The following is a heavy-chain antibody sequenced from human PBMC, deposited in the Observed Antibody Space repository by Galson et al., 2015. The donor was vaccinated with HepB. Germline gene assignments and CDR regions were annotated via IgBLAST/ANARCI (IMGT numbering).Heavy chain of an antibody. CDR1: GFTFSSYA. J-gene: IGHJ4*02. D-gene: IGHD6-13*01. CDR3: AKDRAAAGIPDRQNY. Sequence: SLRLSCAASGFTFSSYAMSWVRQAPGKGLEWVSAISGSGGSTYYADSVKGRFTISRDNSKNTLYLQMNSLRAEDTAVYYCAKDRAAAGIPDRQNYWGQGTLVTVSS. V-gene: IGHV3-23*01. CDR2: ISGSGGST.